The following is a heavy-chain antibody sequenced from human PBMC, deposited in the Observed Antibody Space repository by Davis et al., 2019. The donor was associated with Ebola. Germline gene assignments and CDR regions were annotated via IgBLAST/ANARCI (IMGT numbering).Heavy chain of an antibody. J-gene: IGHJ6*02. CDR2: ISPYNGNT. CDR1: GYTFTSYG. V-gene: IGHV1-18*04. CDR3: ARMAAAGTKLDV. D-gene: IGHD6-13*01. Sequence: AASVKVSCKASGYTFTSYGISWVRQAPRHGLEWMGWISPYNGNTNFAQKLQGRVTMTTDTSTSSAYMELRSLRSDDTAVYYCARMAAAGTKLDVWGQGTTVTVSS.